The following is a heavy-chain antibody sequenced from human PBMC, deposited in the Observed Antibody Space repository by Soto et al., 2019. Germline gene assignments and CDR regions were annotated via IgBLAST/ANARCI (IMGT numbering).Heavy chain of an antibody. CDR3: ARMHYYDSSGYYDAFDI. V-gene: IGHV3-30-3*01. CDR1: GFTFSSYA. CDR2: ISYDGSNK. D-gene: IGHD3-22*01. J-gene: IGHJ3*02. Sequence: GGSLRLSCAASGFTFSSYAMHWVRQAPGKGLEWVAVISYDGSNKYYADSVKGRFTISRDNSKNTLYLQMNSLRAEDTAVYYCARMHYYDSSGYYDAFDIRGQGTMVTVSS.